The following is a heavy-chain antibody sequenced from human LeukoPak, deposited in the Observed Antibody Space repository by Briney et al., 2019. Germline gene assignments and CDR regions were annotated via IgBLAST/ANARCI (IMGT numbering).Heavy chain of an antibody. CDR3: ARADRLGNGGY. CDR1: GFTFSSYA. D-gene: IGHD4-23*01. J-gene: IGHJ4*02. CDR2: IYHSGST. Sequence: PGRSLRLSCAASGFTFSSYAMHWVRQPPGKGLEWIGEIYHSGSTNYNPSLKSRVTISVDKSKNQFSLKLSSVTAADTAVYYCARADRLGNGGYWGQGTLVTVSS. V-gene: IGHV4-4*02.